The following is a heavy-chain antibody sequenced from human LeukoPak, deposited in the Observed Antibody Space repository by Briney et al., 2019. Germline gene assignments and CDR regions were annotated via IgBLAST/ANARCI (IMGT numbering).Heavy chain of an antibody. CDR2: ISSSSSYI. CDR1: GFTFSSYS. J-gene: IGHJ4*02. V-gene: IGHV3-21*01. D-gene: IGHD6-13*01. CDR3: ARDRNQIAAAGTVLLY. Sequence: GGSLRLSCAASGFTFSSYSMNWVRQAPGKGLEWVSSISSSSSYIYYADSVKGRFTISRDNAKNSLYLQMNSLRAEDTAVYYCARDRNQIAAAGTVLLYWGQGTLVTVSS.